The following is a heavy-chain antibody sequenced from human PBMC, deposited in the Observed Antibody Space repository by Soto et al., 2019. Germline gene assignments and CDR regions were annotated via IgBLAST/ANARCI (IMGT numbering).Heavy chain of an antibody. CDR3: AHRRVAVAGTPYFDY. J-gene: IGHJ4*02. Sequence: QITLKESGPTLVKPTQTLTLTCTFSGFSLSTSGVGVGWIRQPPGKALEWLALIYWDDDKRYSTSLKSRLTNPKEPSKNQVVLTMTNMEPLDTATYYRAHRRVAVAGTPYFDYWGQGTLVTVSS. V-gene: IGHV2-5*02. D-gene: IGHD6-19*01. CDR2: IYWDDDK. CDR1: GFSLSTSGVG.